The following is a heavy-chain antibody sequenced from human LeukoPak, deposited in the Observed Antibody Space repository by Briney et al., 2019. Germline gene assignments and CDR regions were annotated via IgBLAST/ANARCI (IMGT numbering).Heavy chain of an antibody. CDR1: GYTFTSYY. Sequence: ASVKVSCKASGYTFTSYYMHWVRQAPGQGLEWMGIINPSGGSTSYAQKFQGRVTMTRDTSTSTVYMEPSSLRSEDTAVYYCARAYCGGDCYFYYYYGLDVWGQGTTVTVSS. CDR2: INPSGGST. V-gene: IGHV1-46*01. CDR3: ARAYCGGDCYFYYYYGLDV. J-gene: IGHJ6*02. D-gene: IGHD2-21*02.